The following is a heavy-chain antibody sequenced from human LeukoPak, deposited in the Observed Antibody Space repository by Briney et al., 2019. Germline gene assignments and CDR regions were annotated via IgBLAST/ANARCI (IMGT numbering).Heavy chain of an antibody. CDR1: GFTFSGSA. J-gene: IGHJ6*04. V-gene: IGHV3-73*01. Sequence: PGGSLRLSCAASGFTFSGSAMHWVRQASGKGLEWVGSIRSKANSYATAYAASVKGRFTISRDDSKNTAYLQMNSLKTEDTAVYYCTRRTSSGWYDYYYGMDVWGKGTTVTVSS. D-gene: IGHD6-19*01. CDR2: IRSKANSYAT. CDR3: TRRTSSGWYDYYYGMDV.